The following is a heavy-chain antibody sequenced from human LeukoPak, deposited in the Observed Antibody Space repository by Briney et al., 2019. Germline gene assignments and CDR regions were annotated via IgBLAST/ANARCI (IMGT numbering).Heavy chain of an antibody. CDR1: GDSVSSNSAA. D-gene: IGHD5-18*01. CDR3: TRGGTTATRKGFDY. J-gene: IGHJ4*02. Sequence: SQTLSLTCAISGDSVSSNSAAWNWIRQSPSRGLEWLGRTYYRSNWYNDYAVSVKSRITINPDTSKNQFSLQLNSVTPDDTAVYYCTRGGTTATRKGFDYWGQGTLVTVSS. CDR2: TYYRSNWYN. V-gene: IGHV6-1*01.